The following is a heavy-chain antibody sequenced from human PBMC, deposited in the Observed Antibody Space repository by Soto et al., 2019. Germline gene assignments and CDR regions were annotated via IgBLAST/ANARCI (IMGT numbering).Heavy chain of an antibody. CDR2: IIPIFGTA. Sequence: SVKVSCKASGGTFSSYAISWVRQAPGQGLEWMGGIIPIFGTANYAQKFQGRVTITADESTSTAYMELSSLRSEDTAVYYCARGPSTGYCTNGVCYREGSYYYYGMDVWGQGTTVTVSS. J-gene: IGHJ6*02. D-gene: IGHD2-8*01. CDR3: ARGPSTGYCTNGVCYREGSYYYYGMDV. CDR1: GGTFSSYA. V-gene: IGHV1-69*13.